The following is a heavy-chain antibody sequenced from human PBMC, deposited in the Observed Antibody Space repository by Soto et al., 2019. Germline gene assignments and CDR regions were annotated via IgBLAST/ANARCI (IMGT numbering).Heavy chain of an antibody. J-gene: IGHJ4*02. V-gene: IGHV3-23*01. Sequence: PGGSLRLSCAASGFTFSSYAVNWVRQAPGKGLEWVSAITGGGVITYYADSVKGRFTISRDNSRNTLYLQMNSLRAEDTAVYYCAKSYSRTSLSHLDFDNWGQGTLVTVSS. CDR2: ITGGGVIT. CDR3: AKSYSRTSLSHLDFDN. CDR1: GFTFSSYA. D-gene: IGHD4-4*01.